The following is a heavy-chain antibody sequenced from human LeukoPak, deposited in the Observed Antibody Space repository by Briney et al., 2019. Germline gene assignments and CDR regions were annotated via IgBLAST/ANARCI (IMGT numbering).Heavy chain of an antibody. CDR3: ARPPAPAYYSYYMDV. CDR2: INHSGST. J-gene: IGHJ6*03. Sequence: PSETLSLTCAVYGGSFSGYYWSWIRQPPGKGLEWIGEINHSGSTNYNPSLKSRVTISVDTSKSQFSLKLSSVTAADTAVYYCARPPAPAYYSYYMDVWGEGTTVTVSS. CDR1: GGSFSGYY. V-gene: IGHV4-34*01. D-gene: IGHD2-2*01.